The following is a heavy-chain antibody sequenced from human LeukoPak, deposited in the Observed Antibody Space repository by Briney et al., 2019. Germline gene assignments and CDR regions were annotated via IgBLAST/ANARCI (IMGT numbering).Heavy chain of an antibody. Sequence: GSLRLSCAASGFTFSDTWMHWVRQAPGKGLMWVARINTDGSDAVYAGSVKGRFTISRDNTQNTLHLQMHSLRAEDTAMYYCARVYGGPFDLWGQGNLVTVSS. CDR1: GFTFSDTW. V-gene: IGHV3-74*01. CDR3: ARVYGGPFDL. J-gene: IGHJ4*02. CDR2: INTDGSDA. D-gene: IGHD4-23*01.